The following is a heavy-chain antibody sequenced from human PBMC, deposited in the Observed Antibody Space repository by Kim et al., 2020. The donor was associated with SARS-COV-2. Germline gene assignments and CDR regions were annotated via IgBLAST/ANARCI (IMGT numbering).Heavy chain of an antibody. Sequence: SETLSLTCTVSSGSISSDSYFWGWIRQPPGMGLEWIGSILYSGSAYYDPSLKSRVTISVDTSNNQFSLKLSSVTATDTAVYYCARRSRSTTSSSVSVDYWGQGILVTVSS. CDR3: ARRSRSTTSSSVSVDY. D-gene: IGHD1-26*01. CDR2: ILYSGSA. V-gene: IGHV4-39*01. CDR1: SGSISSDSYF. J-gene: IGHJ4*02.